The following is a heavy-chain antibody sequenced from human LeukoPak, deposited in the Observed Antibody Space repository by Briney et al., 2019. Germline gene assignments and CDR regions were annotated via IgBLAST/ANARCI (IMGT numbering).Heavy chain of an antibody. CDR3: ARFQEYHDIVTGYFTF. CDR1: GCAFTNSW. D-gene: IGHD3-9*01. J-gene: IGHJ4*02. Sequence: GAPLQISWWGSGCAFTNSWLGWWRQIPGKGLEWMGIIYPGDSDTSYSPSFQGQVTISADKSISTAYLQRSNLKAADTAMYYCARFQEYHDIVTGYFTFWGQGTLVTVSS. V-gene: IGHV5-51*01. CDR2: IYPGDSDT.